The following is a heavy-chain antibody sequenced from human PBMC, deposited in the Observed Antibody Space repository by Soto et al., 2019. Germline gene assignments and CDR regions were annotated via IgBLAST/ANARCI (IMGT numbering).Heavy chain of an antibody. CDR2: ISGYNGNT. D-gene: IGHD3-10*01. CDR3: ARAGEIPYYYYGMDV. CDR1: GYTFTSSG. J-gene: IGHJ6*02. Sequence: QVQLVQSGGEVKKPGASVKVSCKASGYTFTSSGLSWVRQAPGQGLEWMGWISGYNGNTKYEQKFQDRVSMTTDTSXNTAYMELRSLTSDDTAVYYCARAGEIPYYYYGMDVWGQGTTVIVSS. V-gene: IGHV1-18*01.